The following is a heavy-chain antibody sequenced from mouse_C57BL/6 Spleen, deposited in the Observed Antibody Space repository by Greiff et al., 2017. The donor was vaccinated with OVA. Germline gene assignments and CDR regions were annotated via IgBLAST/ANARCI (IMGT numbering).Heavy chain of an antibody. CDR3: ARLLYDYVAGSYWYFDV. Sequence: EVHLVESGGGLVQPGGSLSLSCAASGFTFTDYYMSWVRQPPGKALEWLGFIRNKANGYTSEYSASVKGRFTNSRDNSQSILYLQMNALRAEDSAAYYCARLLYDYVAGSYWYFDVWGTGTTVTDSS. V-gene: IGHV7-3*01. D-gene: IGHD2-4*01. CDR2: IRNKANGYTS. J-gene: IGHJ1*03. CDR1: GFTFTDYY.